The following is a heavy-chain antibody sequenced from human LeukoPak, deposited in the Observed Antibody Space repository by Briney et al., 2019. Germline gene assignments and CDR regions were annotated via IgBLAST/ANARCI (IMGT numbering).Heavy chain of an antibody. J-gene: IGHJ4*02. D-gene: IGHD3-22*01. V-gene: IGHV3-23*01. CDR2: ISGSGGST. CDR3: AKQQPYDSSGYSPS. CDR1: GFTFSSHA. Sequence: PGGSLRLSCAASGFTFSSHAMSWVRQAPGKGLEWVSAISGSGGSTYYPDSVKGRFTISRDNSKNTLYLQMNSLRAEDTAVYYCAKQQPYDSSGYSPSWGQGTLVTVSS.